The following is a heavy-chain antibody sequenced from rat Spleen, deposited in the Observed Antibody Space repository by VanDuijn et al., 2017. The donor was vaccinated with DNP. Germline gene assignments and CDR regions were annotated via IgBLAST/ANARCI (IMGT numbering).Heavy chain of an antibody. Sequence: QVQLKESGPGLVQPSQTLSLTCTVSGFSLTSYGVSWVRQPPGKDLEWMGLIWNTGGTQYNSALKSRLSISRDTSRSQVFLKMNSLQTEDTAMYFCARNFNYAMDAWGQGTSVTVSS. J-gene: IGHJ4*01. CDR3: ARNFNYAMDA. V-gene: IGHV2-16*01. D-gene: IGHD1-3*01. CDR2: IWNTGGT. CDR1: GFSLTSYG.